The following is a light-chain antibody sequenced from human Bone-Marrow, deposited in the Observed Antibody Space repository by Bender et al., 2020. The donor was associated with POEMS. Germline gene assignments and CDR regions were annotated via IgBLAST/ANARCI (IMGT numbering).Light chain of an antibody. CDR3: ATWEATLNGLYV. V-gene: IGLV1-44*01. CDR2: HND. CDR1: SSNIGRNT. J-gene: IGLJ1*01. Sequence: QSVLTQPPSASGTPGQRVTISCSGSSSNIGRNTVNWYQHLPGTAPKLLICHNDQRPSGVPDRFSASKSGTSASLAISGLQSEDEADYFCATWEATLNGLYVFGTGTKVTVL.